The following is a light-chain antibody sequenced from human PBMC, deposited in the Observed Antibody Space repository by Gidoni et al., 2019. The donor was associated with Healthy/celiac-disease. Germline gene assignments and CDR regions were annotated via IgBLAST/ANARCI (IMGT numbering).Light chain of an antibody. Sequence: SSELTQDPAVSDALGQTVRITCQGDSLRSYYASWSQPKLGQAHVLVIYVKNDPPSGIPAPLSGSSSGNTASLTITGAQAEDEADYCGNSGDSSGNHYVFGTGTKVTVL. V-gene: IGLV3-19*01. J-gene: IGLJ1*01. CDR2: VKN. CDR3: NSGDSSGNHYV. CDR1: SLRSYY.